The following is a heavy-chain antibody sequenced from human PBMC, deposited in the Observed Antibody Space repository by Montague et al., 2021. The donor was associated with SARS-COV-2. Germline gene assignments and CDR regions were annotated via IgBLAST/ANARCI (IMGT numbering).Heavy chain of an antibody. J-gene: IGHJ6*02. Sequence: SETLSLTCTVAGGSISSDYYWAWIRQPPGRGLEWVGQISHGGGTXYNPSLKSRVTISVDTSKNQVSLKPSSVTAADTAVYYCASHCGGGRCYFGMNVWGQGTTVTVSS. CDR2: ISHGGGT. D-gene: IGHD2-15*01. CDR1: GGSISSDYY. CDR3: ASHCGGGRCYFGMNV. V-gene: IGHV4-34*01.